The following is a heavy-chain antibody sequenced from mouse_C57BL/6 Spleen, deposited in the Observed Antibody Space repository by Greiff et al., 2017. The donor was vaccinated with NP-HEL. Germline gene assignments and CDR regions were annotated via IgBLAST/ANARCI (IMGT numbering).Heavy chain of an antibody. V-gene: IGHV6-3*01. D-gene: IGHD1-1*01. CDR1: GFTFSNYW. CDR2: IRLKSDNYAT. Sequence: DVKLQESGGGLVQPGGSIKLSCVASGFTFSNYWMNWVRQSPEKGLEWVAQIRLKSDNYATHYAESVNGRFTISRDDSKISVYLQMNKLRAEDTGIYYCTGLVGPYGAWFAYWGQGTLVTVSA. CDR3: TGLVGPYGAWFAY. J-gene: IGHJ3*01.